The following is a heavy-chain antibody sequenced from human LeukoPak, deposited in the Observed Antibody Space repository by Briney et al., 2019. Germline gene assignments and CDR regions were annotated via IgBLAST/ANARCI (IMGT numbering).Heavy chain of an antibody. J-gene: IGHJ4*02. CDR3: ARAYNYYPN. Sequence: PSETLSLTCTVSGVSISSFYWSWLRQPPGKGLEWIGFISYSGSTNYNPSLKSRVTISVDTSKNQFSLKLSSVTTADTAVYYCARAYNYYPNWGQGTLVTVSS. CDR2: ISYSGST. V-gene: IGHV4-59*01. CDR1: GVSISSFY. D-gene: IGHD3-22*01.